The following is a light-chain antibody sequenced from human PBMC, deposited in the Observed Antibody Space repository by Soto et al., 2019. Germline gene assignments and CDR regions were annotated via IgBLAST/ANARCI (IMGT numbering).Light chain of an antibody. CDR2: DGS. V-gene: IGKV1-13*02. J-gene: IGKJ5*01. Sequence: IPLTQSPSSLSSSIGDTVTITCRASQRIATGLAWYQQKPAPPPMLLISDGSLLQGGVSSGFSGGGSVTHFILTIRYLQLEDFATYYWQRFHSLFGQGTRLEIK. CDR1: QRIATG. CDR3: QRFHSL.